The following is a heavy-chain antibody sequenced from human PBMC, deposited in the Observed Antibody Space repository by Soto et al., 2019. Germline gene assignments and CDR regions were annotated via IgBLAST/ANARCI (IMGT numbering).Heavy chain of an antibody. CDR1: GFTFSSYA. Sequence: PGGSLRLSCAASGFTFSSYAMSWVRQAPGKGLEWVSAISGSGGSTYYADSVKGRFTNSRDNSKNTLFLQMNSLRAEDTAVYYCAHDFWSGYYRGYYYFDYWGQGTLVTVSS. CDR2: ISGSGGST. D-gene: IGHD3-3*01. J-gene: IGHJ4*02. V-gene: IGHV3-23*01. CDR3: AHDFWSGYYRGYYYFDY.